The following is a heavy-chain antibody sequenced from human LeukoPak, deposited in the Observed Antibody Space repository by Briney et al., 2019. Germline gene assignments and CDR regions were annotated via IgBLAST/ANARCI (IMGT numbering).Heavy chain of an antibody. D-gene: IGHD3-10*01. CDR1: GFTFTAYL. J-gene: IGHJ4*02. Sequence: PGGSLRLSCAASGFTFTAYLIHWVRQAPGKGLEWVAVISYDGSNKYYADSVKGRFTISRDNSKNTLYLQMNSLRAEDTAVYYCAKVGNGSGSYYADYWGQGTLVTVSS. CDR2: ISYDGSNK. V-gene: IGHV3-30*18. CDR3: AKVGNGSGSYYADY.